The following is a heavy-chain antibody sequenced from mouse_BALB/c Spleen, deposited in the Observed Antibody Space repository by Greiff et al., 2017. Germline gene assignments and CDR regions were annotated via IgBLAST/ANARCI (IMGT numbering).Heavy chain of an antibody. Sequence: VQLKESGAELVKPGASVKLSCTASGFNIKDTYMHWVKQRPEQGLEWIGRIDPANGNTKYDPKFQGKATITADTSSNTAYLQLSSLTSEDTAVYYCAEGPYYFDYWGQGTTLTVSS. CDR2: IDPANGNT. V-gene: IGHV14-3*02. CDR1: GFNIKDTY. CDR3: AEGPYYFDY. D-gene: IGHD3-3*01. J-gene: IGHJ2*01.